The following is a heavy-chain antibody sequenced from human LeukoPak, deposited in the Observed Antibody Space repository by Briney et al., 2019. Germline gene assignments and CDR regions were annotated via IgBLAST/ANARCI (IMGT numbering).Heavy chain of an antibody. CDR3: AREGGEQQLVTYYFDY. Sequence: SETLSLTCAVYGGSFSGYYWSWIRQPPGKGLEWIGEINHSGSTNYNPSLRSRGTISVDTSKNQFSLKLSSVTAADTAVYYCAREGGEQQLVTYYFDYWGQGTLVTVSS. V-gene: IGHV4-34*01. D-gene: IGHD6-13*01. J-gene: IGHJ4*02. CDR2: INHSGST. CDR1: GGSFSGYY.